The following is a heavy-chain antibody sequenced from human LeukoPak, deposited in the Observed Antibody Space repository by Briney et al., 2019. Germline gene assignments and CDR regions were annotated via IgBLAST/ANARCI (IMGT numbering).Heavy chain of an antibody. CDR1: GFTFSSYA. J-gene: IGHJ4*02. CDR3: ASDPEMATIPSFDY. V-gene: IGHV3-30-3*01. D-gene: IGHD5-24*01. Sequence: GGSLRLSCAASGFTFSSYAMHWVRQAPGKGLEWVAVISYDGSNKYYADSVKGRFTISRDNSKNTLYLQMNSLRAEDTAVYYCASDPEMATIPSFDYWGQGTLVTVSS. CDR2: ISYDGSNK.